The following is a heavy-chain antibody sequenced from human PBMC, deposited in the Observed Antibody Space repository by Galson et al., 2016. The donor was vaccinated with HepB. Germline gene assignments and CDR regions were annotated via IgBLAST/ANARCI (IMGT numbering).Heavy chain of an antibody. V-gene: IGHV2-5*02. CDR1: GFSRSTHGVG. CDR3: AHRRYSGDYPNWFDP. J-gene: IGHJ5*02. Sequence: PAQVQPTQTFTLTCTFPGFSRSTHGVGGGWVRQPQGKAQEWLADSYRDHDKRYSTSLRSRLTITKDTPKNQVVLTMTNMDPVDTATYYCAHRRYSGDYPNWFDPWGQGTLVTVSS. D-gene: IGHD1-26*01. CDR2: SYRDHDK.